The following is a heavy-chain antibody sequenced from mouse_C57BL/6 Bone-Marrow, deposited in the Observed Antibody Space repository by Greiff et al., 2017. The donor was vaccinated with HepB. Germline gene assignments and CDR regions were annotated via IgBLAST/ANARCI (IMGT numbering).Heavy chain of an antibody. V-gene: IGHV1-55*01. CDR2: IYPGSGST. CDR3: ARGLTGPFYYARDY. CDR1: GYTFTSYW. D-gene: IGHD4-1*01. J-gene: IGHJ4*01. Sequence: QVQLQQPGAELVKPGASVKMSCKASGYTFTSYWITWVKQRPGQGLEWIGDIYPGSGSTNYNEKFKSKATLTVDTSSSTAYMQLSSLTSEDSAVYYCARGLTGPFYYARDYWGQGTSVTVSS.